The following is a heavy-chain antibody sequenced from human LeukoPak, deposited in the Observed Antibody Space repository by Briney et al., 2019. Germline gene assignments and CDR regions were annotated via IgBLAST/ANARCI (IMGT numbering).Heavy chain of an antibody. CDR1: GYNFTNYW. CDR3: ARRSYSSTWYSDY. Sequence: GESLKISCQASGYNFTNYWIGWVRQMPGKGLEWVGIIYPGDSDTRYSPSFKGQVTISADKSISTAYLQWSSLKASDTAVYYCARRSYSSTWYSDYWGQGTLVTVSS. D-gene: IGHD6-13*01. V-gene: IGHV5-51*01. J-gene: IGHJ4*02. CDR2: IYPGDSDT.